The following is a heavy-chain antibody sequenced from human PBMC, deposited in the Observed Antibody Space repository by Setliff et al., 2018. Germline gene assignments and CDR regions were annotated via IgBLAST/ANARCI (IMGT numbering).Heavy chain of an antibody. J-gene: IGHJ4*02. D-gene: IGHD3-10*01. CDR2: SNSDGSST. CDR1: GFTFSSYW. V-gene: IGHV3-74*01. CDR3: ARERSLWFGELSRQHFDY. Sequence: GGSLRLSCAASGFTFSSYWMHWVRQVPGKGLVWVSRSNSDGSSTSYADSVKGRLTISRDNAKNTLYLQMNSLRAEDTAVYYCARERSLWFGELSRQHFDYWGQGTLVTVSS.